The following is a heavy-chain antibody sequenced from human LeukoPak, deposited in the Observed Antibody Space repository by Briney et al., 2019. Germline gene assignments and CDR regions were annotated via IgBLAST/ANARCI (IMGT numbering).Heavy chain of an antibody. CDR2: IYTSGST. V-gene: IGHV4-4*07. CDR3: ARFMVRGGHFDY. J-gene: IGHJ4*02. D-gene: IGHD3-10*01. CDR1: GGSISSYY. Sequence: SETLSLTCTVSGGSISSYYWSWIRQPAGKGLEWIGRIYTSGSTNYNPSLKSRVTISVDTSKNQFSLKLSSVTAADTAVYYCARFMVRGGHFDYWGQGTLVTVSP.